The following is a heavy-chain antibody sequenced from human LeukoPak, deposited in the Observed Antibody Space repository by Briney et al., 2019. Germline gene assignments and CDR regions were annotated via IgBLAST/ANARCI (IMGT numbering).Heavy chain of an antibody. CDR2: IWYGGGNK. D-gene: IGHD3-9*01. J-gene: IGHJ3*02. CDR1: GLTFTTYG. V-gene: IGHV3-33*01. CDR3: ARDTTRGDILTGYPADAFDI. Sequence: GGSLRLSCVASGLTFTTYGMHWVRQAPGKGLEWVAVIWYGGGNKYYADSVKGRFTISRDNSKNTLYLQMNSLRAEDTAVYYCARDTTRGDILTGYPADAFDIWGQGTMVTVSS.